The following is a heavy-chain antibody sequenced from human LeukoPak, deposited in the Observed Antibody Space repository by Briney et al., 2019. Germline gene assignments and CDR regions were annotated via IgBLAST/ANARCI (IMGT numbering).Heavy chain of an antibody. V-gene: IGHV3-53*01. Sequence: GGSLRLSCAASGFTVSSNYMSWVRQAPGKGLEWVSVIYSGGSTYYADSVKGRFTISRDNSKNTLYLQMNSLRAEDTAVYYCARVSYSSGWTGYYFDYWGQGTLVTVSS. J-gene: IGHJ4*02. D-gene: IGHD6-19*01. CDR3: ARVSYSSGWTGYYFDY. CDR1: GFTVSSNY. CDR2: IYSGGST.